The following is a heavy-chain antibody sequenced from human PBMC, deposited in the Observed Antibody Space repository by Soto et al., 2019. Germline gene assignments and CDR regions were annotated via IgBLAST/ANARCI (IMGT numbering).Heavy chain of an antibody. V-gene: IGHV4-39*01. Sequence: SETLSLTCTVSTGSISVTNVFWGWVRQPPGKGLEWIGNVDYSGTAYFSPSLATRVTFHVDTSKNQFSLTLYSVTAADTAVYYCARITGRHLDYWGQGILVTVSS. CDR2: VDYSGTA. CDR3: ARITGRHLDY. CDR1: TGSISVTNVF. J-gene: IGHJ4*02. D-gene: IGHD1-20*01.